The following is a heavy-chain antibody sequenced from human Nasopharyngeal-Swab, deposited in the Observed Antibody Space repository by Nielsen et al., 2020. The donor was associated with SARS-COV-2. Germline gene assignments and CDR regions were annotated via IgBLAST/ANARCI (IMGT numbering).Heavy chain of an antibody. V-gene: IGHV4-34*01. Sequence: PGKGLEWIGEINHSGSTNYNPSLKRRVTISVDTSKNQFSLKLSSVTAADTAVYYCARGRTMVRGPVDYWGQGTLVTVSS. J-gene: IGHJ4*02. CDR3: ARGRTMVRGPVDY. D-gene: IGHD3-10*01. CDR2: INHSGST.